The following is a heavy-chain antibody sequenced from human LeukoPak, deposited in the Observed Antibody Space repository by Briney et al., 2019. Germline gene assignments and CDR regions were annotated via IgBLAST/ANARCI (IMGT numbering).Heavy chain of an antibody. V-gene: IGHV3-53*01. CDR2: IYSGGST. Sequence: GGSLRLSCTVSGFTVSSDSMSWVRQAPGKGLEWVSFIYSGGSTHYSDSVKGRFTISRDNSKNTLYLQMNSLRAEDTAVYYCANSPDGAFDYWGQGTLVTVSS. D-gene: IGHD2-15*01. CDR1: GFTVSSDS. J-gene: IGHJ4*02. CDR3: ANSPDGAFDY.